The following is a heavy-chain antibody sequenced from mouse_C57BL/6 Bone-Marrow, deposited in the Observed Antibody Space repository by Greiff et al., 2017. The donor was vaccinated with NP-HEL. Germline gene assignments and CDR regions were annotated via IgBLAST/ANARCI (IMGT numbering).Heavy chain of an antibody. CDR2: ISSGGSYT. CDR1: GFTFSSYG. CDR3: ARHLWPFAY. Sequence: DVQLQESGGDLVKPGGSLKLSCAASGFTFSSYGMSWVRQTPDKRLEWVATISSGGSYTYYPDSVKGRFTISRDNAKNTLYLQMSSLNSEDTAMYYCARHLWPFAYWGQGTLVTVSA. J-gene: IGHJ3*01. V-gene: IGHV5-6*01.